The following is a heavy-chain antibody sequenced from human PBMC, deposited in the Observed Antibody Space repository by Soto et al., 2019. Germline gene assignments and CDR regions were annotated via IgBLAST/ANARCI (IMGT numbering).Heavy chain of an antibody. V-gene: IGHV4-61*01. CDR1: GGSVSSGSDY. CDR3: ARDPHTYYYDSSGYPHYYYYGMDV. J-gene: IGHJ6*02. CDR2: IYYSGST. D-gene: IGHD3-22*01. Sequence: SETLSLTCTVSGGSVSSGSDYWSWIRKPPGKGLEWIGYIYYSGSTNYNPSLKSRVTISVDTSKNQFSLKLSSVTAADTAVYYCARDPHTYYYDSSGYPHYYYYGMDVWGQGTTVTVSS.